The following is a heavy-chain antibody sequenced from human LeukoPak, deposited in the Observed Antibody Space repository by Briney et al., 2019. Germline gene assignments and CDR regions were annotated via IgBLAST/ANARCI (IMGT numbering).Heavy chain of an antibody. V-gene: IGHV3-23*01. CDR3: ARTHRTTVTTDY. CDR1: GFTFSSYA. J-gene: IGHJ4*02. D-gene: IGHD4-17*01. CDR2: ISGSGGST. Sequence: GGSLRLSCAASGFTFSSYAVSWVRQAPEKGLEWVSAISGSGGSTYFADSVKGRFSISRDNSKNTLYLQMNSLRAEDTAVYYCARTHRTTVTTDYWGQGNLVTVSS.